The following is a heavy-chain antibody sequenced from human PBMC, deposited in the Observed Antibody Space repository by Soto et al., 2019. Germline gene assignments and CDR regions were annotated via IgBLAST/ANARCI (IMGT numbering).Heavy chain of an antibody. CDR3: AKVCRPIYDTTDAFDI. V-gene: IGHV3-23*01. Sequence: PGGSLRLSCAASGFTFSSYAMSWVRQAPGKGLEWVSAISGSGGSTYYADSVKGRFTISRDNSKNTLYLQMNSLRAEDTAVYYCAKVCRPIYDTTDAFDIWGQGTMVTVSS. J-gene: IGHJ3*02. D-gene: IGHD3-22*01. CDR1: GFTFSSYA. CDR2: ISGSGGST.